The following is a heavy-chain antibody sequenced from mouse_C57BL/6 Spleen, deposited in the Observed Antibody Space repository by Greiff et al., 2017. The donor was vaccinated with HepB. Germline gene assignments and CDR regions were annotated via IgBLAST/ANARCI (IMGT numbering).Heavy chain of an antibody. CDR1: GYTFTSYW. J-gene: IGHJ4*01. CDR3: ASRRYGYAMDY. V-gene: IGHV1-55*01. CDR2: IYPGSGST. D-gene: IGHD1-1*01. Sequence: QVQLQQPGAELVKPGASVKMSCKASGYTFTSYWITWVKQRPGQGLEWIGDIYPGSGSTNYNEKFKSKATLTVDTSSSTAYMQRSSLTSEDSAVYYCASRRYGYAMDYWGQGTSVTVSS.